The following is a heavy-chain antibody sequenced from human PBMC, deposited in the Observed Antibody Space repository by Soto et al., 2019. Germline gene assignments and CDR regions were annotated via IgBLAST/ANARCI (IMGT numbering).Heavy chain of an antibody. J-gene: IGHJ4*02. D-gene: IGHD4-4*01. CDR2: IIPIFGTA. V-gene: IGHV1-69*13. Sequence: GASVKVSCKASGGTFSSYAISWVRQAPGQGLEWMGGIIPIFGTANYAQKFQGRVTITADESTSTAYMELSSLRSEDTAVYYCARDPVSTSDYSNYLDYWGQGTLVTVSS. CDR3: ARDPVSTSDYSNYLDY. CDR1: GGTFSSYA.